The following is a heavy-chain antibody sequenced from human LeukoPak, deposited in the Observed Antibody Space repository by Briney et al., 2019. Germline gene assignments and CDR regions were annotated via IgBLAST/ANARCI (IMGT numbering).Heavy chain of an antibody. V-gene: IGHV3-15*01. Sequence: GGSLRLSCAASGFTFSNAWMSWVRQAPGKGLEWVGRIKSKTDDGTTDYAAPVKGRFTISRDDSKDTPYLQMNSLKTEDTAVYYCTTDDYSSGTFDIWGQGTMVTVSS. J-gene: IGHJ3*02. CDR2: IKSKTDDGTT. CDR3: TTDDYSSGTFDI. D-gene: IGHD6-19*01. CDR1: GFTFSNAW.